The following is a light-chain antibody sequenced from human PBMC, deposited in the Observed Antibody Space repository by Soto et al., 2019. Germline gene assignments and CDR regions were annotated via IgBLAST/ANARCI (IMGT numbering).Light chain of an antibody. Sequence: QAVVTQPPPVSGAPGQRVTISCTGSSSNIGAGYDVHWYQQLPGTAPKLLIYGNSNRPSGVPDRFSGSKSGTSASLAITGLQAEDEADYYCQSYDSRLSVVFGGGTKLTVL. CDR2: GNS. CDR1: SSNIGAGYD. J-gene: IGLJ2*01. CDR3: QSYDSRLSVV. V-gene: IGLV1-40*01.